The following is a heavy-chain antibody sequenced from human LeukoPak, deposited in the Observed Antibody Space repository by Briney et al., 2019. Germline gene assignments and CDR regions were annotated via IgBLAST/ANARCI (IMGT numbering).Heavy chain of an antibody. V-gene: IGHV3-30*02. CDR2: IRYDGNDK. Sequence: PGGSLRLSCAASGFSFSTFGMYCVRQVPGKGLEWVAFIRYDGNDKYYGDSAKDRFTISRDNSKNTLYLQMNSLTTDDTGVYYCAKQSQLDVGSDYYYYFYMDVWGRGTTVTVSS. D-gene: IGHD1-1*01. J-gene: IGHJ6*03. CDR1: GFSFSTFG. CDR3: AKQSQLDVGSDYYYYFYMDV.